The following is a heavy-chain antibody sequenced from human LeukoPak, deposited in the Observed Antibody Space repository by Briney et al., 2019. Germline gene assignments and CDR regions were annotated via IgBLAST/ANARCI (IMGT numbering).Heavy chain of an antibody. Sequence: ASVKVSCKASGYTFSSYDIHWVRQAPGQRLEWMGRINAGSGDTEYSEKFQGKVTITRDTPANTDYMELSSLRSEDTAVYYCARAQLGGHRPGDYWGQGTLVTVSS. CDR2: INAGSGDT. V-gene: IGHV1-3*01. J-gene: IGHJ4*02. CDR3: ARAQLGGHRPGDY. D-gene: IGHD3-16*01. CDR1: GYTFSSYD.